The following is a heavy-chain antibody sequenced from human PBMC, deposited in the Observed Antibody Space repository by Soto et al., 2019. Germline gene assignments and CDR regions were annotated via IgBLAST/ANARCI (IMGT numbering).Heavy chain of an antibody. D-gene: IGHD2-8*01. CDR1: GYTFTSYA. V-gene: IGHV1-3*01. J-gene: IGHJ6*02. CDR3: AKNGHPPYYYYGMDV. CDR2: INAGNGNT. Sequence: ASVKVSCKASGYTFTSYAMHRVRQAPGQRLEWMGWINAGNGNTKYSQKFQDRVTMTIDRSTTTAYLELRSLTSDDTAVYYCAKNGHPPYYYYGMDVWGQGTTVTVSS.